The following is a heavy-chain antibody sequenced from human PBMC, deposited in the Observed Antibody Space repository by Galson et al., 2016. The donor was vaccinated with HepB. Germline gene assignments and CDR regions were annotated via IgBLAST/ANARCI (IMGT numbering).Heavy chain of an antibody. CDR3: ARDLTDYDFWSGSASDALDI. V-gene: IGHV3-7*04. Sequence: SLRLSCAASGFTYSRYWMTWVRQAPGQGLEWVTNIKQDGSEKYYVDSVKGRFTISRDNAKNSLYLQMYSLRAEDTAVYSCARDLTDYDFWSGSASDALDIWGQGTMVTVSS. CDR2: IKQDGSEK. CDR1: GFTYSRYW. D-gene: IGHD3-3*01. J-gene: IGHJ3*02.